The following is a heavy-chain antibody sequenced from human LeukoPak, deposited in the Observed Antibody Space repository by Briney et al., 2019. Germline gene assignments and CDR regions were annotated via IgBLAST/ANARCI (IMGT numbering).Heavy chain of an antibody. CDR1: GYTFTSYD. CDR3: ARVNAYSSGWYGSLCDY. D-gene: IGHD6-19*01. Sequence: ASVKVSCKASGYTFTSYDINWVRQATGQGLEWMGWMNPNSGNTGYAQKFQGRVTMTRNTSISTAYMELSSLRSEDTAVYYCARVNAYSSGWYGSLCDYWGQGTLVTVSS. V-gene: IGHV1-8*01. CDR2: MNPNSGNT. J-gene: IGHJ4*02.